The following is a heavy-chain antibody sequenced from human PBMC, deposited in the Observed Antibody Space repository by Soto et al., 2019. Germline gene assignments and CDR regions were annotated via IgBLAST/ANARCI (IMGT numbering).Heavy chain of an antibody. V-gene: IGHV4-30-4*01. J-gene: IGHJ3*02. CDR1: GGSISSGDYY. D-gene: IGHD3-3*01. CDR3: ARFRFLEWFDAFDI. Sequence: SETLSLTCTVSGGSISSGDYYWSWIRQPPGKGLEWIGYIYYSGSTYYNPSLKSRVTISVDKSKNQFSLKLSSVTAADTAVYYCARFRFLEWFDAFDIWGQGTMVTVS. CDR2: IYYSGST.